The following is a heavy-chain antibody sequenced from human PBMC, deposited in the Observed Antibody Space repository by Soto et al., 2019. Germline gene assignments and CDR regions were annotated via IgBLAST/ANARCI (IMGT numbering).Heavy chain of an antibody. CDR1: GFTFSSYG. V-gene: IGHV3-33*01. J-gene: IGHJ5*02. Sequence: GGSLRLSCAASGFTFSSYGMHWVRQAPGKGLEWVAVIWYDGSNKNYADSVKGRFTISRDNSKNTLYLQMNSLRAEDTAVDYCARDQPSYYDFWSGLNWFDPWGQGTLVTVSS. CDR3: ARDQPSYYDFWSGLNWFDP. D-gene: IGHD3-3*01. CDR2: IWYDGSNK.